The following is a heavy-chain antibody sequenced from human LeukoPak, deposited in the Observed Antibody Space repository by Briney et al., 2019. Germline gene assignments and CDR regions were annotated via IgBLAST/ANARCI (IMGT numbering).Heavy chain of an antibody. D-gene: IGHD1-7*01. J-gene: IGHJ6*02. CDR2: IKSDGSST. V-gene: IGHV3-74*01. CDR3: AKDVATGTTSSYYGMDV. Sequence: PGGSLRLSCAASGFTFSSYWMHWVRHTPGKGLVWVSRIKSDGSSTSYADSVKGRFTISRDNAKNTLYLQMNSLRAEDTAVYYCAKDVATGTTSSYYGMDVWGQGTTVTVSS. CDR1: GFTFSSYW.